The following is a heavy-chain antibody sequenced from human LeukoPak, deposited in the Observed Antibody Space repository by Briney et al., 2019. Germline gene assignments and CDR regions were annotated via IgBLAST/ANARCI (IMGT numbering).Heavy chain of an antibody. Sequence: SETLSLTCAVSGYSISSGYYWGWIRQPPGKGLEGIGSIYHSGSTYYNPSLKSRVTISVDTSKNQFSLKLSSVTAADTALYYCAGGGDSGYDWDDYWGQGTLVTVSS. CDR1: GYSISSGYY. V-gene: IGHV4-38-2*01. CDR2: IYHSGST. CDR3: AGGGDSGYDWDDY. D-gene: IGHD5-12*01. J-gene: IGHJ4*02.